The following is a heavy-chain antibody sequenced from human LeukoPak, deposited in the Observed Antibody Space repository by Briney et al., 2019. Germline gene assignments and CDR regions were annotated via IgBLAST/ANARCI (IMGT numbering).Heavy chain of an antibody. CDR2: IKQDGSEK. D-gene: IGHD5-24*01. V-gene: IGHV3-7*01. CDR1: GFTFSGYW. J-gene: IGHJ4*02. Sequence: PGGSLRLSCAASGFTFSGYWMSWVRQAPGKGLEWVANIKQDGSEKYYVDSVKGRFTISRDNAKNSLYLQMNSLRAEDTAVYYCASWSRDGYNRLDYWGQGTLVTVSS. CDR3: ASWSRDGYNRLDY.